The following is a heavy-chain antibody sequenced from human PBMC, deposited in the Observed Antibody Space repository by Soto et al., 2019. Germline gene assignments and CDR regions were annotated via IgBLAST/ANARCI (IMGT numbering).Heavy chain of an antibody. CDR2: IYWDEDK. CDR3: AHRPRGYAYYFDY. V-gene: IGHV2-5*02. CDR1: GFSLRTRGVA. Sequence: QITLKESGPTLVKPTQTLTLTCTFSGFSLRTRGVAVGWFRQPPGKALEWLALIYWDEDKWYSPSLKSRLTLAEDNSKNQVVLTMTNVDPVDTATYYCAHRPRGYAYYFDYWGQGILVTVSS. D-gene: IGHD5-12*01. J-gene: IGHJ4*02.